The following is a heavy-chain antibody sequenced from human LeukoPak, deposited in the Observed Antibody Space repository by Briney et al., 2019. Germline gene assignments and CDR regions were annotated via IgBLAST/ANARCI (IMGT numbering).Heavy chain of an antibody. CDR3: ARLDEDNWIDY. J-gene: IGHJ4*02. D-gene: IGHD5-24*01. Sequence: PSETLSLTCTVSGGSISSSGCYWGWIRQPPGKGLEWIASIYYSGSTYYNPSLKSRVTISVDTSKDQFSLKLSSVTAADTAVYYCARLDEDNWIDYWGQGTLVTVSS. CDR2: IYYSGST. CDR1: GGSISSSGCY. V-gene: IGHV4-39*07.